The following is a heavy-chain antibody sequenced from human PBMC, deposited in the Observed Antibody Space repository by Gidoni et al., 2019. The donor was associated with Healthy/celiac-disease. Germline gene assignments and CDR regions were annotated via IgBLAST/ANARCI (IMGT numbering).Heavy chain of an antibody. CDR2: SSGSGGST. Sequence: EVQLLESGGGLVQPGGSLRLSCSASGFTFSSYAMSWVRQAPGNGLEWVSASSGSGGSTYYADSVKGRFTISRDNSKNTLYLQMNSLRAEDTAVYYCAKPDATMVRGVISRPYYFDYWGQGTLVTVSS. V-gene: IGHV3-23*01. CDR1: GFTFSSYA. D-gene: IGHD3-10*01. CDR3: AKPDATMVRGVISRPYYFDY. J-gene: IGHJ4*02.